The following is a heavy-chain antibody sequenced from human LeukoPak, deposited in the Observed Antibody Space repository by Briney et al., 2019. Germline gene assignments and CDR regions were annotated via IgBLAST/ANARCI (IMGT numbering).Heavy chain of an antibody. Sequence: SETLSLTCAVYGGSFSGYYWSWIRQPPGKGLEWIGEINHSGSTNYNPSLKGRVTISVDTSKNQFSLKLSSVTAADTAVYYCARGAIFGVVGDWFDPWGQGTLVTVSS. CDR2: INHSGST. CDR3: ARGAIFGVVGDWFDP. J-gene: IGHJ5*02. CDR1: GGSFSGYY. D-gene: IGHD3-3*01. V-gene: IGHV4-34*01.